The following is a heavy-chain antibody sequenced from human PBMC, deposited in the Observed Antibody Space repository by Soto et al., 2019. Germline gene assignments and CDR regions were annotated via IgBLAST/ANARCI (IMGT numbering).Heavy chain of an antibody. Sequence: SETLSLTCTVSGGSISSGGYYWSWIRQHPGKGLEWIGYIYYSGSTYYNPSLKSRVTISVDTSKNQFSLKLSSVTAADTAVYYCARRVAICITGTTCAFDIWGQGTMVTVSS. J-gene: IGHJ3*02. CDR2: IYYSGST. CDR3: ARRVAICITGTTCAFDI. D-gene: IGHD1-7*01. CDR1: GGSISSGGYY. V-gene: IGHV4-31*03.